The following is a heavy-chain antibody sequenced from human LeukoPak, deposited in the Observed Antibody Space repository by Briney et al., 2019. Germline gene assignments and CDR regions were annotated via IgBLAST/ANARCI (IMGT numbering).Heavy chain of an antibody. J-gene: IGHJ4*02. CDR3: ARVSGTGTTPFDY. V-gene: IGHV4-59*01. CDR1: GGSISSYY. D-gene: IGHD1-7*01. CDR2: IYYSGST. Sequence: SETLSLTCTVSGGSISSYYWSWIWQPPGKGLEWIGYIYYSGSTNYNPSLKSRVTISVDTSKNQFSLKLSSVTAADTAVYYCARVSGTGTTPFDYRGQGTLVTGSS.